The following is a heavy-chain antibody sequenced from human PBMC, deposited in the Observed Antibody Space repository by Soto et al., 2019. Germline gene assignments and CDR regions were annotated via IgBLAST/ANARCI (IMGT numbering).Heavy chain of an antibody. CDR3: AKPIVAAGYYGMDV. CDR2: ISFDGIKK. D-gene: IGHD3-9*01. V-gene: IGHV3-30*18. Sequence: VGSLRLSCAASGFTFRSYDMHWVRQAPGKGLEWMGVISFDGIKKYYADSVKGRFTISRDSSKNKLYLQMNSLRVEDTAVYYCAKPIVAAGYYGMDVWGQGTTVTVSS. CDR1: GFTFRSYD. J-gene: IGHJ6*02.